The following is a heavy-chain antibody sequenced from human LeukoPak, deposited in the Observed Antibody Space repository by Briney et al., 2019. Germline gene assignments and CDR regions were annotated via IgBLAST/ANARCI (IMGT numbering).Heavy chain of an antibody. J-gene: IGHJ4*02. CDR2: INPSGGTT. CDR3: ASQWGREPYFDD. CDR1: VYNYNSYN. Sequence: ASVKVSFKPSVYNYNSYNIHWVRQAPGLGLEWMGIINPSGGTTTYAQKFQGRVSMTTDTSTTIIYMELRSLGSDDTAVFYCASQWGREPYFDDWGQGTLVTVSP. D-gene: IGHD1-26*01. V-gene: IGHV1-46*02.